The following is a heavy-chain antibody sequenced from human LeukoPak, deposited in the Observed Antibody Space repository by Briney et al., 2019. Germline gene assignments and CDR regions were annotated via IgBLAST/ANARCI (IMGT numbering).Heavy chain of an antibody. J-gene: IGHJ4*02. Sequence: GASVKVSCKASGYTFTSYGISWVRQAPGQGLEWMGWISAYNGNTNYAQKLQGRVTMTTDTSTSTACMELRSLRSDDTAVYYCARMYYDYVWGSYRYTEFDYWGQGTLVTVSS. CDR1: GYTFTSYG. D-gene: IGHD3-16*02. CDR3: ARMYYDYVWGSYRYTEFDY. V-gene: IGHV1-18*01. CDR2: ISAYNGNT.